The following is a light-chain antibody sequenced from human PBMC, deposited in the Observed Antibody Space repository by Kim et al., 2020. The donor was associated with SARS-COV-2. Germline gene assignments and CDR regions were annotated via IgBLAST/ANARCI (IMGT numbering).Light chain of an antibody. J-gene: IGKJ1*01. V-gene: IGKV1-5*03. CDR2: KAS. CDR3: QQYESYWT. Sequence: DIQMTQSPSTLSASVGDSVTITCRASQSISSRLAWYQQKAGKAPNLLIYKASSLESGVPSRFSGNGSETEFTLTISGLQPDDFATYYCQQYESYWTFGQGTTVDI. CDR1: QSISSR.